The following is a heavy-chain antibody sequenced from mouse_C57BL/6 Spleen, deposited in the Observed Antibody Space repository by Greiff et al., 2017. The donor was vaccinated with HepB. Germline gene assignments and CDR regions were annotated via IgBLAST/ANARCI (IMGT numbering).Heavy chain of an antibody. J-gene: IGHJ2*01. CDR2: ISGGGGNT. D-gene: IGHD2-10*02. Sequence: EVKVVESGGGLVKPGGSLKLSCAASGFTFSSYTMSWVRQTPEKRLEWVATISGGGGNTYYPDSVKGRFTISRDNAKNTLYLQMSSLRSEDTALYYCARDAYGNPYFDYWGQGTTLTVSS. CDR1: GFTFSSYT. V-gene: IGHV5-9*01. CDR3: ARDAYGNPYFDY.